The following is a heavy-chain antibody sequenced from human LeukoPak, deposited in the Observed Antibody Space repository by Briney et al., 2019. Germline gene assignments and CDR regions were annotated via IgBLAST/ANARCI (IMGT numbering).Heavy chain of an antibody. Sequence: PSETLSLTCVVSGGSFSGYYWSWIRQTPGKGLDWIGQINDSGSTNYNPSLRSRVTMSVDTSENQVTLQLRSVTAADTAIYYCASTYYDTGGFSPFDYWGRGTLVIGSS. CDR2: INDSGST. V-gene: IGHV4-34*01. CDR3: ASTYYDTGGFSPFDY. D-gene: IGHD2-8*02. J-gene: IGHJ4*02. CDR1: GGSFSGYY.